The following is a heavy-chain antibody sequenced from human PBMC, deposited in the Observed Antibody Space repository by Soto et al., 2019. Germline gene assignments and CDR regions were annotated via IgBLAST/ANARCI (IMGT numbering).Heavy chain of an antibody. D-gene: IGHD5-12*01. CDR3: ARLGKLRPYFDY. J-gene: IGHJ4*02. CDR2: IYYSGST. CDR1: GGSISSYY. V-gene: IGHV4-59*08. Sequence: SETLSLTCTVSGGSISSYYWSWIRQPPGKGLEWIGYIYYSGSTNYNPSLKSRVTISVDTSKNQFSLKLSSVTAADTAVYYCARLGKLRPYFDYWGQGTLVTVSS.